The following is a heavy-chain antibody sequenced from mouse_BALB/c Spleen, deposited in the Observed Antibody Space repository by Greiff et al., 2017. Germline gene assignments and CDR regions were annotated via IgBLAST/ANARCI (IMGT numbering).Heavy chain of an antibody. Sequence: QVQLQQSGAELVKPGASVKLSCKASGYTFTSYWMHWVKQRPGQGLEWIGEINPSNGRTNYNEKFKSKATLTVDKSSSTAYMQLSSLTSEDSAVYYCARYYDYDWFAYWGQGTLVTVSA. CDR1: GYTFTSYW. CDR3: ARYYDYDWFAY. D-gene: IGHD2-4*01. J-gene: IGHJ3*01. CDR2: INPSNGRT. V-gene: IGHV1S81*02.